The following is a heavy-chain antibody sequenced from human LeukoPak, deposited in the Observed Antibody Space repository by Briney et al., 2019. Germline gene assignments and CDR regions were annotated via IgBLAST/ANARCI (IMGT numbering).Heavy chain of an antibody. Sequence: SETLSLTCTVSGGSISSHYWSWIRQPPGKGLEWIGYIYYSGSTNYNPSLKSRVTISVDTSKNQFSLKLSSVTAADTAVYYCARDKSSSTNLLDYWGQGTLVTVSS. J-gene: IGHJ4*02. CDR2: IYYSGST. CDR3: ARDKSSSTNLLDY. CDR1: GGSISSHY. V-gene: IGHV4-59*11. D-gene: IGHD2-2*01.